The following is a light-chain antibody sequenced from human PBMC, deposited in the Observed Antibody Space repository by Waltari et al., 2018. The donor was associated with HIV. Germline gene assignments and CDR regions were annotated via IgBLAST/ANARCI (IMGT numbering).Light chain of an antibody. CDR2: VNS. J-gene: IGLJ2*01. V-gene: IGLV1-40*01. CDR1: SSNIVAGYD. Sequence: QSVLTQPPSVSGAPGQRVTLSCTGSSSNIVAGYDVYWYQQLPGTAPKLLIYVNSNRPSGVPDRFSGSKSGTSASLAITGLQAEDEADYYCQSYDSSLSGVVFGGGTKLTVL. CDR3: QSYDSSLSGVV.